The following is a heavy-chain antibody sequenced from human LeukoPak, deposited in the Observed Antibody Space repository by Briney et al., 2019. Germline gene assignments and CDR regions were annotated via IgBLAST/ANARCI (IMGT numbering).Heavy chain of an antibody. V-gene: IGHV1-2*02. CDR1: GYTFSDYY. CDR3: AREYGSGGWYSAGFDS. CDR2: IKPNSGGT. D-gene: IGHD2-15*01. Sequence: HRASVKVSCKASGYTFSDYYMHWVRQAPGQGLEWMGWIKPNSGGTNYAQKFQGRVTMTRDTSINTASMELSGLKSDDTALYYCAREYGSGGWYSAGFDSWGQGTLVTVSS. J-gene: IGHJ4*02.